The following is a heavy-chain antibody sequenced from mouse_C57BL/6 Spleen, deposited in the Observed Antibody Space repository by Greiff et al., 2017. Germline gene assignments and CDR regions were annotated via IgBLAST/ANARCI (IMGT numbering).Heavy chain of an antibody. CDR3: AINSAASYAMDC. Sequence: QVQLQQPGAELVKPGASVKVSCKASGYTFTSYCMHWVKQRPGQGLEWIGRLHPSDSDTNYNQKFKGKDTLTEDNSSSTAYMQLSSLTAEDSAVYYCAINSAASYAMDCWGQGTSVTVSS. V-gene: IGHV1-74*01. D-gene: IGHD6-1*01. J-gene: IGHJ4*01. CDR2: LHPSDSDT. CDR1: GYTFTSYC.